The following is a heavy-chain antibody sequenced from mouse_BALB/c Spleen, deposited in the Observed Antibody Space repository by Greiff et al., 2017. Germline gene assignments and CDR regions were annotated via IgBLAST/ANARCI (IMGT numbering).Heavy chain of an antibody. CDR2: INPSNGGT. Sequence: QVQLKQPGAELVKPGASVKLSCKASGYTFTSYYMYWVKQRPGQGLEWIGGINPSNGGTNFNEKFKSKATLTVDKSSSTAYMQLSSLTSEDSAVYYCTCITASDWYFDVWGEGTTVTVSS. D-gene: IGHD1-1*01. V-gene: IGHV1S81*02. CDR3: TCITASDWYFDV. CDR1: GYTFTSYY. J-gene: IGHJ1*01.